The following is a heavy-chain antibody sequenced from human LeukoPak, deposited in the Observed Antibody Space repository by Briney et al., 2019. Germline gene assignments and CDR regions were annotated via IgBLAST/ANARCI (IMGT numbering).Heavy chain of an antibody. CDR2: ISYDGSNK. CDR3: ARSYYGSGSYMGVDY. D-gene: IGHD3-10*01. Sequence: GGSLRLSCAASGFTFSSYGMHWIRQAPGKGLEWVAVISYDGSNKYYADSVKGRFTISRDNSKNTLYLQMNSLRAEDTAVYYCARSYYGSGSYMGVDYWGQGTLVTVSS. J-gene: IGHJ4*02. CDR1: GFTFSSYG. V-gene: IGHV3-30*19.